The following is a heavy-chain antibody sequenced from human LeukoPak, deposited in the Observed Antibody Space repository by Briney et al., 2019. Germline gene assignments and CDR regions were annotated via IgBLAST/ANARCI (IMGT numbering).Heavy chain of an antibody. D-gene: IGHD1-1*01. CDR1: GFTFDDYA. CDR3: AKDIAPLNSYYYYYMDV. V-gene: IGHV3-43D*03. CDR2: ISWDGGST. J-gene: IGHJ6*03. Sequence: PGGSLRLSCAASGFTFDDYAMHWVRQAPGKGLEWVSLISWDGGSTYYADSVKGRFTISRDNSKNSLYLQMNSLRAEDTALYYCAKDIAPLNSYYYYYMDVWGKGTTVTVSS.